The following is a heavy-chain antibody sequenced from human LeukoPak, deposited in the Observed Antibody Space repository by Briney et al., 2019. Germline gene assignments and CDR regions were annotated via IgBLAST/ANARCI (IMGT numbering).Heavy chain of an antibody. Sequence: SETLSLTCTVSGGSISSGSYYWSWIRKPPGKGLEWIGHIYNSGSTNYSPFLKSRVTISVDTSKNQFSLKLSSVTAADTAVYYCARFKRAGGWSYFDYWGQGTLVTVSS. J-gene: IGHJ4*02. D-gene: IGHD6-19*01. CDR1: GGSISSGSYY. V-gene: IGHV4-61*01. CDR2: IYNSGST. CDR3: ARFKRAGGWSYFDY.